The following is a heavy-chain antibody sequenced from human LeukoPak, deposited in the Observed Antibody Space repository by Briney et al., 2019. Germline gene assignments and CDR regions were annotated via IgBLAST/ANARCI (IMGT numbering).Heavy chain of an antibody. D-gene: IGHD3-22*01. J-gene: IGHJ4*02. CDR1: GYTFTSYG. CDR3: ARVGRGYYDSSGISEY. V-gene: IGHV1-18*01. Sequence: ASVKVSCKASGYTFTSYGISWVRQAPGQGLEWMGWISAYNGNTNYAQKLQGRVTMTTDTSTSTAYMELRSLRSDDTAVYYCARVGRGYYDSSGISEYWGQGTLATVSS. CDR2: ISAYNGNT.